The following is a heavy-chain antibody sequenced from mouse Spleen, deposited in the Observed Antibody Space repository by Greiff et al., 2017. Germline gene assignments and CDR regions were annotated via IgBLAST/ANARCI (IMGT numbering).Heavy chain of an antibody. CDR2: IDPSDSYT. CDR3: ARCMGYGNYVDYFDY. V-gene: IGHV1-69*01. J-gene: IGHJ2*01. Sequence: QVQLQHPGAELVLPGPSVKLSCKASGYTFTSYWMHWVKQRPGQGLEWIGEIDPSDSYTNYNQKFKGKATLTVDKSSSTAYMQLSSLTSEDSAVYYCARCMGYGNYVDYFDYWGQGTTLTVSS. CDR1: GYTFTSYW. D-gene: IGHD2-1*01.